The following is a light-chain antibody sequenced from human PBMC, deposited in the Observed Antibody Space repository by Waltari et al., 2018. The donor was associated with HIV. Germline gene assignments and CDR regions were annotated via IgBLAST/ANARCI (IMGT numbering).Light chain of an antibody. CDR3: QQYGSSPYT. CDR1: QSVTNKY. CDR2: GAS. J-gene: IGKJ2*01. Sequence: RATLSCRASQSVTNKYLAWYQQKPGQAPRLLIYGASSRAVDIPDRFSGSESGTDFTLTISRLEPEDFAVYYCQQYGSSPYTFGRGTKLEIK. V-gene: IGKV3-20*01.